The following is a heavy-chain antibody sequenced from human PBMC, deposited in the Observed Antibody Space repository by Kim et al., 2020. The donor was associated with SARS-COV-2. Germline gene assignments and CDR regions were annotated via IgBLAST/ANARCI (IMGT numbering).Heavy chain of an antibody. J-gene: IGHJ6*02. CDR3: ARDSLGRRVRPPQGV. D-gene: IGHD6-6*01. Sequence: SETLSLTCAVSGGSISSSNLWSWVRQPPGKGLEWIGEIYHSGSTNYNPSLKSRVTISVDKSKNQFSLKLSSVTAADTAVYYCARDSLGRRVRPPQGVWGQGTTVTVSS. CDR1: GGSISSSNL. CDR2: IYHSGST. V-gene: IGHV4-4*02.